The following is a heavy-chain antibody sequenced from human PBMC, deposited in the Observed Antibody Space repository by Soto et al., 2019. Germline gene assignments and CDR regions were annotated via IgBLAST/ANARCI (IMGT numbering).Heavy chain of an antibody. CDR2: ISSSGSTI. CDR3: ARRGLTIFGY. V-gene: IGHV3-48*03. CDR1: GFTSSTYE. J-gene: IGHJ4*02. Sequence: GGSLRLSCAASGFTSSTYEMSWVRLAPGKGLEWVSYISSSGSTIYYADSVKGRFTISRDNAKNSLYLQMNSLRAEDTAVYYCARRGLTIFGYWGQGTLVTVSS. D-gene: IGHD3-3*01.